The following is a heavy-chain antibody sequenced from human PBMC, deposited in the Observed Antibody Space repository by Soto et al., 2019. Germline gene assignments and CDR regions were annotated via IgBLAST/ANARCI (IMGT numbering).Heavy chain of an antibody. CDR2: VSSTGTT. Sequence: PGKGLEWIVSVSSTGTTTNYNPSLKSRVTLSVDTSKNQFSLKLSSVTAADTAVYYCFLFQAADGIRYYLPVSAFLLNRSSDL. V-gene: IGHV4-59*08. CDR3: FLFQAADGIRYYLPVSAFLLNRSSDL. D-gene: IGHD3-9*01. J-gene: IGHJ2*01.